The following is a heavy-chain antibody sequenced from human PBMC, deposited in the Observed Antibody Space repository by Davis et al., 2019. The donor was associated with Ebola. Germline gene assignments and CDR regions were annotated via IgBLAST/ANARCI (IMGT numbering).Heavy chain of an antibody. J-gene: IGHJ6*02. CDR1: GGTFSSYA. V-gene: IGHV1-69*13. CDR3: ATTIVGVVNGMDV. D-gene: IGHD3-3*01. CDR2: IIPIFGTA. Sequence: SVKVSCKASGGTFSSYAISWVRQAPGQGLEWMGGIIPIFGTANYAQKFQGRVTITADESTSTAYMELSSLRSDDTAVYYCATTIVGVVNGMDVWGQGTTVTVSS.